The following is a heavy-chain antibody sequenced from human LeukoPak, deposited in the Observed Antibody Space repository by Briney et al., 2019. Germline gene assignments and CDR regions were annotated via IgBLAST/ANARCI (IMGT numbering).Heavy chain of an antibody. V-gene: IGHV4-61*02. Sequence: PSETLSLTCTVSGGSISSGSYYWSWIRQPAGKGLEWIGRIYTSGSTNYNPSLKSRVTISVDTSKNQFSLKLSSVTAADTAVYYCARGGIAVAGSAFDIWGQGTMVTVSS. D-gene: IGHD6-19*01. J-gene: IGHJ3*02. CDR2: IYTSGST. CDR3: ARGGIAVAGSAFDI. CDR1: GGSISSGSYY.